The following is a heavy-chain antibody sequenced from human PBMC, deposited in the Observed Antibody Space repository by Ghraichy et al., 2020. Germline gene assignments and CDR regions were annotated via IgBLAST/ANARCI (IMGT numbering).Heavy chain of an antibody. Sequence: SVKVSCKASGFTFTSSAMQWVRQARGQRLEWIGWIVVDSGNTNYAQKFQERVTITRDMSTSTAYMELSSLRSEDTAVYYCAALPNDYGDYLAFDIWGQGTMVTVSS. J-gene: IGHJ3*02. CDR1: GFTFTSSA. CDR3: AALPNDYGDYLAFDI. V-gene: IGHV1-58*02. D-gene: IGHD4-17*01. CDR2: IVVDSGNT.